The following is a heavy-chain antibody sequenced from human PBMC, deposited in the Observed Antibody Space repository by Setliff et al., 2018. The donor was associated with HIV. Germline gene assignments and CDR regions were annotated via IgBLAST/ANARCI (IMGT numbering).Heavy chain of an antibody. J-gene: IGHJ4*02. D-gene: IGHD6-19*01. V-gene: IGHV4-59*11. CDR2: FYYSGSA. CDR1: GSSISSHY. Sequence: SETLSLTCTVSGSSISSHYWTWIRQPPGRGLEWIGSFYYSGSANYNPSLKSRVTISSDTSKNQFSLSLRSVTAADTAVYFCARERPQSHFFDYWGQGTLVTVSS. CDR3: ARERPQSHFFDY.